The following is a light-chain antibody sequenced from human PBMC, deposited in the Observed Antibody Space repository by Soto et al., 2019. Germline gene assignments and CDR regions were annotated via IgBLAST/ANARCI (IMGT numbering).Light chain of an antibody. V-gene: IGKV1-5*03. CDR1: QSISNW. J-gene: IGKJ3*01. CDR2: KAS. CDR3: QQYKRGGFT. Sequence: DIQMTQSPSTLSASVGDRVTITCRASQSISNWLAWYQQKPGKAPNLLIYKASGLETGAPSRLSGSGSGTEFTIIISSLQPDDFATDYCQQYKRGGFTFGPGTKVDIK.